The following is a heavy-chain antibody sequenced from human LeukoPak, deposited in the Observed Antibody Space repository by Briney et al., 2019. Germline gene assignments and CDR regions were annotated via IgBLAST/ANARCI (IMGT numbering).Heavy chain of an antibody. CDR2: IISAGDT. CDR1: GGSISPYF. CDR3: AREDLKLPHNWFDP. J-gene: IGHJ5*02. V-gene: IGHV4-4*07. Sequence: SETLSLTCTVSGGSISPYFWSWIRQPAGKGLEWIGRIISAGDTVYNPSLRGRVTMSLDTSKNQFSLILNSVTASDTALYYCAREDLKLPHNWFDPWGQGTLVTVSS.